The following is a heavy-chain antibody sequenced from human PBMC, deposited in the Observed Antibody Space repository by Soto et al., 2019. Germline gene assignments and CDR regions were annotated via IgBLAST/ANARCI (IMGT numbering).Heavy chain of an antibody. CDR1: GFTFSSYG. V-gene: IGHV3-30*18. D-gene: IGHD3-22*01. J-gene: IGHJ4*02. CDR2: ISYDGSNK. CDR3: AKAQVHFYDSTGYYPHYFDY. Sequence: GGSLRLSCAASGFTFSSYGMHWVRQAPGKGLEWVAVISYDGSNKYYADSVKGRFTISRDNSKNTLYLQMNSLRAEDTAVYYCAKAQVHFYDSTGYYPHYFDYWGQGTLVTVSS.